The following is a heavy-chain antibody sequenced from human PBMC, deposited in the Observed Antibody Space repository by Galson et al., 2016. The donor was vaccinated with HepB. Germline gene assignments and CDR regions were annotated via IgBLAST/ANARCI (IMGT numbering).Heavy chain of an antibody. CDR3: ATSNARTCYDWRIADY. Sequence: SLRLSCAVSGFTFNNYAMTWVRQAPGKGLEWVSAISGGGGRHTYYADSVKGRFTISRDNSENTLYLQMDSLRAEDTAVYYCATSNARTCYDWRIADYWGQGTLVTVSS. J-gene: IGHJ4*02. CDR1: GFTFNNYA. D-gene: IGHD5-12*01. V-gene: IGHV3-23*01. CDR2: ISGGGGRHT.